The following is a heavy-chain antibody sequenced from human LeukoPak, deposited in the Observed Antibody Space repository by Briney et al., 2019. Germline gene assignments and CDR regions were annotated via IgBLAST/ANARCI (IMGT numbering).Heavy chain of an antibody. CDR2: IYWNDDK. CDR3: AHSGTVTTPHDAFDI. J-gene: IGHJ3*02. CDR1: GFSLSTSGVG. D-gene: IGHD4-17*01. V-gene: IGHV2-5*01. Sequence: ESGPTLVNPTQPLTLTCTFSGFSLSTSGVGVGWVRQPPVKALEWLALIYWNDDKRYSPSLKSRLTITKVPSKNQVVLTMTNMHPVDTATYYCAHSGTVTTPHDAFDIWGQGTMVTVFS.